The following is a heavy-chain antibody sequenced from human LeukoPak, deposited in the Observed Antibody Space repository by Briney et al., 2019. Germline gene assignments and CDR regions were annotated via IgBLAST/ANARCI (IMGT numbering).Heavy chain of an antibody. CDR1: GGTFSSYA. V-gene: IGHV1-69*01. Sequence: SVKVSCKASGGTFSSYAISWVRQAPGQGPEWMGGIIPIFGTANYAQKFQGRVTITADESTSTAYTELSSLRSEDTAVYYGAAQPLGYCSSTSCYTGDYWGQGTLVTVSS. J-gene: IGHJ4*02. D-gene: IGHD2-2*02. CDR3: AAQPLGYCSSTSCYTGDY. CDR2: IIPIFGTA.